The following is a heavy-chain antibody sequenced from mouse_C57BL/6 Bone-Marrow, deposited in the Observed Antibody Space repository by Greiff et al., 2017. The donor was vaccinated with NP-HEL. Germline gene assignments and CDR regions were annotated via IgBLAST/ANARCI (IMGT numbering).Heavy chain of an antibody. CDR1: GYSFTGYF. V-gene: IGHV1-20*01. CDR2: INPYNGDT. Sequence: VQLQQSGPELVKPGASVKISCKASGYSFTGYFMNWVMQSHGKSLEWIGRINPYNGDTFYNQKFKGKATLTVDKSSSTAHMELRSLTSEDSAVYYCARSDYYGSSYVNWYFDVWGTGTTVTVSS. CDR3: ARSDYYGSSYVNWYFDV. J-gene: IGHJ1*03. D-gene: IGHD1-1*01.